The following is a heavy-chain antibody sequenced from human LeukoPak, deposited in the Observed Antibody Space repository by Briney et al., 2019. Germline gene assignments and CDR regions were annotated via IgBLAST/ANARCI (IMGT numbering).Heavy chain of an antibody. D-gene: IGHD5-18*01. J-gene: IGHJ6*02. CDR3: AGRRWYSYGFGGISYYNYGMDV. CDR1: VGSFSGYY. V-gene: IGHV4-34*01. CDR2: INHSGST. Sequence: SETLSLTCAVYVGSFSGYYWSWIRQPPWKGLEWIGEINHSGSTNYNPSLKSRVTISVDTSKNQFSLKLSSVTAADTAVYYCAGRRWYSYGFGGISYYNYGMDVWGQGTTVTVSS.